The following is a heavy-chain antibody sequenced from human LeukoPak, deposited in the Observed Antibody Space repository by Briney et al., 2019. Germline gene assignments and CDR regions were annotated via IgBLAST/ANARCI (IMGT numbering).Heavy chain of an antibody. J-gene: IGHJ4*02. CDR3: ATGGRELLGNYFDY. CDR2: FDPEDGET. CDR1: GYTLTELS. V-gene: IGHV1-24*01. D-gene: IGHD1-26*01. Sequence: ASVKVSCKVSGYTLTELSMHWVRQAPGKGLEWMGGFDPEDGETIYAQKFQGRVTMAEDTSTDTAYMELSSLRSEDTAVYYCATGGRELLGNYFDYWGQGTLVTVSS.